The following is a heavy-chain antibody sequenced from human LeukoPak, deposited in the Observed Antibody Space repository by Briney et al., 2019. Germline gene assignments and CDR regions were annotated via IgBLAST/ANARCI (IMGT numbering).Heavy chain of an antibody. Sequence: GSSVKVSCKASGGTFSSYAISWVRQAPGQGLEWMGRIIPILGIANYAQKFQGRVTITADKSTSTAYMELSSLRSEDTAVYYCARDGDYDSSGNWFDPWGQGTLVTVSS. J-gene: IGHJ5*02. V-gene: IGHV1-69*04. CDR2: IIPILGIA. CDR1: GGTFSSYA. D-gene: IGHD3-22*01. CDR3: ARDGDYDSSGNWFDP.